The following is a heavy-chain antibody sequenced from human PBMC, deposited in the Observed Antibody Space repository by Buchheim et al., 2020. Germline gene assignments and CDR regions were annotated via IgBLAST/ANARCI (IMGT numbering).Heavy chain of an antibody. CDR1: GYTFTSYY. V-gene: IGHV1-46*01. D-gene: IGHD3-22*01. CDR2: INPSGGST. J-gene: IGHJ4*02. CDR3: ARDHGVTMIVVPSYYFDY. Sequence: QVQLVQSGAEVKKPGASVKVSCKASGYTFTSYYMHWVRQAPGQGLEWMGIINPSGGSTSYAQKFQGRVTMTRDTSTSTVYMELSSLRSEGTAVYYCARDHGVTMIVVPSYYFDYWGQGTL.